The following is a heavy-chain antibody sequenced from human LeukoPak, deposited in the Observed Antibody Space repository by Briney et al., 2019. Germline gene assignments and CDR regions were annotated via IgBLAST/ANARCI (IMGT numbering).Heavy chain of an antibody. Sequence: KASETLSLTCAVYGGSFSGYYWSWIRQPPGKGLEWIGEINHSGSTNYNPSLKSRVTISVDTSKNQFSLKLSSVTAADTAVYHCARVDGEYDFWGGYYGFWRFYFDYWGQGTLVTVSS. J-gene: IGHJ4*02. CDR3: ARVDGEYDFWGGYYGFWRFYFDY. CDR1: GGSFSGYY. CDR2: INHSGST. V-gene: IGHV4-34*01. D-gene: IGHD3-3*01.